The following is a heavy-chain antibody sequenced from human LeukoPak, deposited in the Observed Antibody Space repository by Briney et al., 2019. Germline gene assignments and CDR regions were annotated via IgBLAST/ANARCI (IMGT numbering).Heavy chain of an antibody. CDR2: FDPEDGET. D-gene: IGHD3-10*01. J-gene: IGHJ5*02. CDR1: GYTLTELS. V-gene: IGHV1-24*01. CDR3: ARGAHGSGSYYEDWFDP. Sequence: ASVKVSCKVSGYTLTELSMHWVRQAPGKGLEWMGGFDPEDGETIYAQKSQGRVTMTEDTSTDTAYMELSSLRSEDTAVYYCARGAHGSGSYYEDWFDPWGQGTLVTVSS.